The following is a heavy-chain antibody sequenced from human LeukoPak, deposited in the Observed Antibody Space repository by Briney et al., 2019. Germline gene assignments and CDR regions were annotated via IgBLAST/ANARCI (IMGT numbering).Heavy chain of an antibody. CDR2: IYYSGST. J-gene: IGHJ3*02. D-gene: IGHD6-19*01. Sequence: PSETLSLTCTVSGGSISSSSYYWGWIRQPPGKGLEWIGSIYYSGSTNYNPSLNSRGTISPDTSKNQFSLELSSVTAADTAVYYCARRQGLYAFDIWGQGTMVTVSS. CDR3: ARRQGLYAFDI. CDR1: GGSISSSSYY. V-gene: IGHV4-39*07.